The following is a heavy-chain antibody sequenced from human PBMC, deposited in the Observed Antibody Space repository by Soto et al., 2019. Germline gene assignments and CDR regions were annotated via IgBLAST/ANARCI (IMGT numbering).Heavy chain of an antibody. CDR2: IAYGASKK. D-gene: IGHD2-15*01. CDR1: GFSFSYYA. J-gene: IGHJ1*01. Sequence: QVQLVESGGGVVQPGRSLRLSCAASGFSFSYYAMHWVRQAPGKGLEWVAVIAYGASKKYYADSVKGRFTISRDNSKNTLYLQMNSLRDEDTAVYYCASPYCSGGSCYLTEYFQHWGQGTLVTVSS. CDR3: ASPYCSGGSCYLTEYFQH. V-gene: IGHV3-30*03.